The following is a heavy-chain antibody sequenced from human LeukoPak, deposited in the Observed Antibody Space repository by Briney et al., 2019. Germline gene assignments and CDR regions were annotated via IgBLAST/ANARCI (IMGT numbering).Heavy chain of an antibody. J-gene: IGHJ4*02. V-gene: IGHV4-59*01. CDR2: IYYSGST. CDR3: ARLYCGGDCFAGYFDY. Sequence: LETLSLTCTVSGGSISSYYWSWIRQPPGKGLEWIGYIYYSGSTNYNPSLKSRVTISVDTSKNQFSLKLSSVTAADTAVYYCARLYCGGDCFAGYFDYWGQGTLVTVSS. D-gene: IGHD2-21*02. CDR1: GGSISSYY.